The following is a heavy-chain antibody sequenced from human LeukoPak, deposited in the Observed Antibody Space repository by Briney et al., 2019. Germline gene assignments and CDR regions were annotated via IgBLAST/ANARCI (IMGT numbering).Heavy chain of an antibody. CDR2: ISSSSSTI. CDR3: ARSSRELGGYAPWELMPPFDY. D-gene: IGHD1-7*01. J-gene: IGHJ4*02. CDR1: RFIFSMYS. V-gene: IGHV3-48*01. Sequence: GGSLRLSCAASRFIFSMYSMNWVRQAPGRGMEWISYISSSSSTIYYADSVKGRFTISRDNAKNSLYLQMNSLRAEDTAVYYCARSSRELGGYAPWELMPPFDYWGQGTLVTVSS.